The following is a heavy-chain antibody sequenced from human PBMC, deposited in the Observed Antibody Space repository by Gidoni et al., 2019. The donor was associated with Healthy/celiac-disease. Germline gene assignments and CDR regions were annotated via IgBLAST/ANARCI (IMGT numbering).Heavy chain of an antibody. D-gene: IGHD2-2*01. J-gene: IGHJ4*02. CDR2: INPNSGNT. V-gene: IGHV1-8*01. CDR3: ASTKREAGYQLHSY. CDR1: GYTFTSYE. Sequence: QVQLVQSGAEVKKPGASVKVYCKASGYTFTSYEINWVRQATGQGLEWMGWINPNSGNTGYAQKFQGRVTMTRNTSISTAYMELSSLRSEDTAVYYCASTKREAGYQLHSYWGQGTLVTVSS.